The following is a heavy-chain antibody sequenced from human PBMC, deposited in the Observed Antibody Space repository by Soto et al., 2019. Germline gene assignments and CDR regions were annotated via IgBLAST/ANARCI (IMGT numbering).Heavy chain of an antibody. CDR1: GGTFSSYA. CDR3: ARVGGSGYQTLGGMDV. J-gene: IGHJ6*02. D-gene: IGHD3-22*01. CDR2: IIPIFGTA. Sequence: SVKVSCKASGGTFSSYAISWVRQAPGQGLEWMGGIIPIFGTANYAQKFQGRVTITADESTSTAYMELSSLRSEDTAVYYCARVGGSGYQTLGGMDVWGQGTKVTVPS. V-gene: IGHV1-69*13.